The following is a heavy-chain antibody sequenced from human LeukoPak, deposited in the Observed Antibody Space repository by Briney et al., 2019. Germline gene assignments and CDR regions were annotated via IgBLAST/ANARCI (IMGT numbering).Heavy chain of an antibody. CDR2: ISRRSDDI. CDR3: AKDISVAGEYYFDY. CDR1: GFTFSSYA. D-gene: IGHD6-19*01. Sequence: GGSLRLSCAASGFTFSSYAMSWIRQAPGKGLEWVSYISRRSDDINYADFVKGRFTISRDNAKNSLYLQMNSLRAEDTALYYCAKDISVAGEYYFDYWGQGTLVTVSS. V-gene: IGHV3-11*05. J-gene: IGHJ4*02.